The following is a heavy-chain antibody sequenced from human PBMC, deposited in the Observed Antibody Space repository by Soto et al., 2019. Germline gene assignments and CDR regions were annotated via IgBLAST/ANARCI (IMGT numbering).Heavy chain of an antibody. CDR3: ARLIGNSWLDS. J-gene: IGHJ5*01. CDR2: TYYRSNLYT. D-gene: IGHD2-8*01. Sequence: PSQTLSLTCAISGDSVSTNSATWDWIRQSPSRSLEWLGRTYYRSNLYTDYAVSVKGRITISPDTSNNQLSLQLNSLTPDDTAVYYCARLIGNSWLDSWGQGTLVTVSS. V-gene: IGHV6-1*01. CDR1: GDSVSTNSAT.